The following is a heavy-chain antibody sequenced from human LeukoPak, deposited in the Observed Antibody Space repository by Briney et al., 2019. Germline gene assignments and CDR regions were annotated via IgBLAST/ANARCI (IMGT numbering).Heavy chain of an antibody. D-gene: IGHD3-10*01. Sequence: GGSLRLSCAASGFTFSSYGMHWVRQAPGKGLEWVAVISCDGSNKYYADSVKGRFTISRDNSKNTLYLQMNSLRAEDTAVYYCAKESHVLLWFGEFGYWGQGTLVTVSS. CDR3: AKESHVLLWFGEFGY. V-gene: IGHV3-30*18. CDR2: ISCDGSNK. CDR1: GFTFSSYG. J-gene: IGHJ4*02.